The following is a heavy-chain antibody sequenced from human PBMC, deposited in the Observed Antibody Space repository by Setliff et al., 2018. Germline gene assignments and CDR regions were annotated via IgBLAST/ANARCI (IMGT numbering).Heavy chain of an antibody. D-gene: IGHD3-10*01. J-gene: IGHJ4*02. V-gene: IGHV3-23*01. CDR2: ITGGGGST. CDR3: VKDIYGSGSYAVGGYFDY. Sequence: GGSLRLSCAASGFTFSNYAMSWVRRAPGKGLAWVSGITGGGGSTYYADPVKGRFTISRDNSKNTLYLQMNSLRAEDTAVYYCVKDIYGSGSYAVGGYFDYWGQGTQVTVSS. CDR1: GFTFSNYA.